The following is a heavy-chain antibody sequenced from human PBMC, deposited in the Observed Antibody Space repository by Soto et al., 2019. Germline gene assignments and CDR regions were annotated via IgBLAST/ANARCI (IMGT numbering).Heavy chain of an antibody. CDR3: ARKDIAGNSVDF. Sequence: GESLKISCKASGYSFTTYWIGWVRQMPGKGLEWMGIIYPGDSDTRYSPSFQGQVTISANKSISTAYLQWSSLKASDSAMFYCARKDIAGNSVDFWGQGTLVTVSS. J-gene: IGHJ4*02. CDR2: IYPGDSDT. CDR1: GYSFTTYW. D-gene: IGHD6-13*01. V-gene: IGHV5-51*01.